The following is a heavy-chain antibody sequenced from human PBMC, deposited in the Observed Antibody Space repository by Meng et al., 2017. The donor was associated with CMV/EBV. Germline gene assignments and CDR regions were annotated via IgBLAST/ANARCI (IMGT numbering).Heavy chain of an antibody. V-gene: IGHV3-30-3*01. CDR1: GFTFSSYA. CDR2: ISYDGSNK. J-gene: IGHJ4*01. D-gene: IGHD3-22*01. CDR3: ARGSEGSDSSGRSPYYFDY. Sequence: GESLKISCAASGFTFSSYAMHWVRQAPGKGLDWVAVISYDGSNKYYADSVKGRFTISRDNSKKKIYLQMHSLRTEDTAMYYCARGSEGSDSSGRSPYYFDYWGQGTLVTVSS.